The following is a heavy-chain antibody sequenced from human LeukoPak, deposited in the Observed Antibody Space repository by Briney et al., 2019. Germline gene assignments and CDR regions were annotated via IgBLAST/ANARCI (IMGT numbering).Heavy chain of an antibody. CDR3: ARGGLVRGAINSLIAFDI. D-gene: IGHD3-10*01. J-gene: IGHJ3*02. CDR2: IYYSGST. V-gene: IGHV4-39*01. CDR1: GGSISSSSYY. Sequence: SETLSLTCTVSGGSISSSSYYWGWIRQPPGKGLEWIGSIYYSGSTYYNSSLKSRVTISVDTSKNQFSLKLNSVTPEDTALYYCARGGLVRGAINSLIAFDIWGQGIMVTVSS.